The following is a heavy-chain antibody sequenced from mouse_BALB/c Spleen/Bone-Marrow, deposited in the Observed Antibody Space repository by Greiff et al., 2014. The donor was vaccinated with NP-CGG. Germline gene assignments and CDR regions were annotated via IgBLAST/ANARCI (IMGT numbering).Heavy chain of an antibody. CDR1: GHSFTGYN. CDR2: IDPYYGTT. V-gene: IGHV1-39*01. J-gene: IGHJ3*01. Sequence: EVQLQQSGPELEKPGASVKISCKASGHSFTGYNMNWVKQSHGKSLEWIGNIDPYYGTTTFNQKFKDKATVTVDKSSSTAYMQLKSLTSEAAAVYYCTRSRACFRDWFAYWGQGTLVTVSA. D-gene: IGHD3-3*01. CDR3: TRSRACFRDWFAY.